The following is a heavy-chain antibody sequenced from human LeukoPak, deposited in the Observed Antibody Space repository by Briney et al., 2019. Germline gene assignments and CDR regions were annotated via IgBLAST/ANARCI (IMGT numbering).Heavy chain of an antibody. D-gene: IGHD1-26*01. CDR3: ASGIKSILVGAHDAFDI. J-gene: IGHJ3*02. CDR2: INPSGGSA. Sequence: HGASVKVSCKASGYTFTTYYMHWVRQAPGQGLEWMGVINPSGGSATYAQRFQGRVTMTRDTSISTAYMELSRLRSDDTAVYYCASGIKSILVGAHDAFDIWGQGTMVTVSS. V-gene: IGHV1-46*01. CDR1: GYTFTTYY.